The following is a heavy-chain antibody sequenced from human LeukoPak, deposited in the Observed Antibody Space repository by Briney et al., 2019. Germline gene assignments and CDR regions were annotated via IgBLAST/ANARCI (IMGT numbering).Heavy chain of an antibody. J-gene: IGHJ4*02. D-gene: IGHD6-19*01. Sequence: SETLSLTCTVSGGSISSSSYYWGWIRQPPGKGLEWIGSIYYTGSTYYNPSLKSRVTISVDTSKNQFSLKLSSVTAADTAVYYCARRAYTSGWYGEGYYFDYWGQGTPVTVSS. CDR2: IYYTGST. V-gene: IGHV4-39*01. CDR3: ARRAYTSGWYGEGYYFDY. CDR1: GGSISSSSYY.